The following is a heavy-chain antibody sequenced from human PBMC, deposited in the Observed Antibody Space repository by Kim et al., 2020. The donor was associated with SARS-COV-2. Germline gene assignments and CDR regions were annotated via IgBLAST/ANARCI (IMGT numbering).Heavy chain of an antibody. D-gene: IGHD3-3*02. V-gene: IGHV3-7*01. CDR1: GFTFSKDW. CDR3: MSHSR. Sequence: GGSLRLSCAAAGFTFSKDWMTWVRQAPGKGLEWVANITPDGNEKYYVDFFKGRFTSSRDNAKNSLFLKMNSVRPEDTAVYYCMSHSRWGQVTLVTVSS. J-gene: IGHJ4*02. CDR2: ITPDGNEK.